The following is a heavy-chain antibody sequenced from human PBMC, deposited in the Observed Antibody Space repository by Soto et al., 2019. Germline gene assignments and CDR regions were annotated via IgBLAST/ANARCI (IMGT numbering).Heavy chain of an antibody. D-gene: IGHD6-6*01. CDR3: ARAKVPHPVRFDY. J-gene: IGHJ4*02. CDR2: IYYSGST. V-gene: IGHV4-30-4*01. CDR1: GGSISSGDYY. Sequence: SETLSLTCTVSGGSISSGDYYWSWIRQPPGKGLEWIGYIYYSGSTYYNPSLKSRVTISVDTSKNQFSLKLSSVTAADTAVYYCARAKVPHPVRFDYWGQGTLVTVSS.